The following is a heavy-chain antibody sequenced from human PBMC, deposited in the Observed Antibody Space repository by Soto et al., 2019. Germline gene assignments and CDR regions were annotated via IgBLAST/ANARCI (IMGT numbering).Heavy chain of an antibody. CDR3: ARVHGGPRPLDY. Sequence: QVQLVQSGAEVKKPGASVKVSCKASGYTFTSYGISWVRQAPGQGLEWMGWISAYNGNTNYAQKLQGRXXMXTXXSTSTAYMELRSLRSDDTAVYYCARVHGGPRPLDYWGQGTLVTVSS. V-gene: IGHV1-18*01. D-gene: IGHD3-16*01. CDR1: GYTFTSYG. J-gene: IGHJ4*02. CDR2: ISAYNGNT.